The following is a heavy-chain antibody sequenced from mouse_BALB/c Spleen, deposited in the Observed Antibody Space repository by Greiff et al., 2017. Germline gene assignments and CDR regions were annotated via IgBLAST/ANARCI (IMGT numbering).Heavy chain of an antibody. CDR1: GYTFTSYW. CDR3: ARTRGQGY. D-gene: IGHD3-2*02. CDR2: INPSTGYT. J-gene: IGHJ2*01. Sequence: VQLQQSGAELAKPGASVKMSCKASGYTFTSYWMHWVKQRPGQGLEWIGYINPSTGYTEYNQKFKVKATLTADKSSSTAYMQLSSLTSEDSAVYYCARTRGQGYWGQGTTVTVSS. V-gene: IGHV1-7*01.